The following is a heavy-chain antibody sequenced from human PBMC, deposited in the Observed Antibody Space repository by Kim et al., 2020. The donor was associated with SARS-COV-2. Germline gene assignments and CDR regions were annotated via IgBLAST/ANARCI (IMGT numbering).Heavy chain of an antibody. CDR2: IYYSGST. V-gene: IGHV4-59*13. D-gene: IGHD6-19*01. CDR1: GGSISSYY. J-gene: IGHJ4*02. Sequence: SETLSLTCTVSGGSISSYYWGWIRQPPGKGLEWIGYIYYSGSTNYNPSLKSRVTISEDTSKNHFSLKLSSVTAADTAVYYCARVLPYSSGWYPDYWGQGTLVTVSS. CDR3: ARVLPYSSGWYPDY.